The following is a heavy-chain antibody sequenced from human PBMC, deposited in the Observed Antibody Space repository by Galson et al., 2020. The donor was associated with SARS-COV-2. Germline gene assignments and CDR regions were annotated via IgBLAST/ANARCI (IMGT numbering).Heavy chain of an antibody. Sequence: GESLKISCQASGYTFSNSWIAWVRKMPGKGLEWMGIIYPGDTESRYSPSFQGQVTLSADKSTSTAYLQWRSLKASDTAIYYCARLTGGYKGQFDYWGQGTLVTVTS. CDR1: GYTFSNSW. J-gene: IGHJ4*02. CDR3: ARLTGGYKGQFDY. V-gene: IGHV5-51*01. D-gene: IGHD7-27*01. CDR2: IYPGDTES.